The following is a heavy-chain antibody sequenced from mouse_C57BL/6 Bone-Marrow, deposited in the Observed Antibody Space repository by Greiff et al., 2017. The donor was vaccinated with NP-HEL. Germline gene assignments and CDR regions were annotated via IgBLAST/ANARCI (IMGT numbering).Heavy chain of an antibody. Sequence: EVQGVESGGGLVKPGGSLKLSCAASGFTFSSYAMSWVRQTPEKRLEWVATISDGGSYTYYPDNVKGRFTISRDNAKNNLYLQMSHLKSEDTAMYYCARDYDYDPYYFDYWGQGTTLTVSS. J-gene: IGHJ2*01. CDR1: GFTFSSYA. CDR2: ISDGGSYT. V-gene: IGHV5-4*01. D-gene: IGHD2-4*01. CDR3: ARDYDYDPYYFDY.